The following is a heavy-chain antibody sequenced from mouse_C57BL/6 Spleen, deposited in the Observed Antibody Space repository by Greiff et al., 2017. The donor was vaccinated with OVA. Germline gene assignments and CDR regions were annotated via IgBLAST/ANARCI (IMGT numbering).Heavy chain of an antibody. D-gene: IGHD2-4*01. CDR3: ASGKDYWFAY. CDR1: GFSLTSYG. V-gene: IGHV2-6*01. Sequence: QVQLQQSGPGLVAPSQSLSITCTVSGFSLTSYGVDWVRQSPGKGLEWLGVIWGVGSTNYNSALKSILSISKDNSKSQVFLKMNSLQTDDTAMYYCASGKDYWFAYWGQGTLVTVSA. CDR2: IWGVGST. J-gene: IGHJ3*01.